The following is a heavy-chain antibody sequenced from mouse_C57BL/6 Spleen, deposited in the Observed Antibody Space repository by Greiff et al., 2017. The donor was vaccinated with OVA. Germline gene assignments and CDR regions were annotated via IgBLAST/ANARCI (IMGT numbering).Heavy chain of an antibody. CDR3: ARWGVYFDY. J-gene: IGHJ2*01. Sequence: VQLQQSGPELVKPGASVKISCKASGYAFSSSWMNWVKQRPGKGLKWIGRIYPGDGDTNYNGKFKGKATLTADKSSSTAYMQLSSLTSEDSAVYFCARWGVYFDYWGQGTTLTVSS. CDR2: IYPGDGDT. V-gene: IGHV1-82*01. CDR1: GYAFSSSW.